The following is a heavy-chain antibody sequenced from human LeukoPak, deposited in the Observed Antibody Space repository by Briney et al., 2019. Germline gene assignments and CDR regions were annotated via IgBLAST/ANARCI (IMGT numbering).Heavy chain of an antibody. J-gene: IGHJ4*02. Sequence: SVKVSCKASGGTFSSYAIGWVRQAPGQGLEWMGRIIPILGIANYAQKFQGRVTITADKSTSTAYMELSSLRSEDTAVYYCARDQADTAMVNFDYWGQGTLVTVSS. D-gene: IGHD5-18*01. CDR3: ARDQADTAMVNFDY. V-gene: IGHV1-69*04. CDR2: IIPILGIA. CDR1: GGTFSSYA.